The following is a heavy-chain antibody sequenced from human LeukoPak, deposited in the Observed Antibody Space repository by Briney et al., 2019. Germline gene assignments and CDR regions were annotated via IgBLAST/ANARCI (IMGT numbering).Heavy chain of an antibody. CDR1: GFTFSSYA. CDR3: VGYSSSPLDY. CDR2: ISSNGGST. Sequence: GGSLRLSCSASGFTFSSYAMHWVRQAPGKGLEYVSAISSNGGSTYYADSVKGRFTIPRDNSKNTLYLQMSSLRAEDTAVYYCVGYSSSPLDYWGQGTLVTVSS. D-gene: IGHD6-13*01. J-gene: IGHJ4*02. V-gene: IGHV3-64D*06.